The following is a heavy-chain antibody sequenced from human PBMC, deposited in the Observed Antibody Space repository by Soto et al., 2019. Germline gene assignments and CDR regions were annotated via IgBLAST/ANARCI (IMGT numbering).Heavy chain of an antibody. CDR1: GYTFTSYD. J-gene: IGHJ4*02. CDR2: MNPNSGNT. V-gene: IGHV1-8*01. Sequence: ASVKVSCKASGYTFTSYDINWVRQATGQGLEWMGWMNPNSGNTGYAQKFQGRVTMTRNTSISTAYMELSSLRSEDTAVYYCARAHIEYYYDSSGYRGFDYWGQGTLVTVSS. D-gene: IGHD3-22*01. CDR3: ARAHIEYYYDSSGYRGFDY.